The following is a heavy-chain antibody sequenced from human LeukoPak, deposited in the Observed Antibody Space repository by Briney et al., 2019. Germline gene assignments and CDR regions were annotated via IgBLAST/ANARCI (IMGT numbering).Heavy chain of an antibody. Sequence: HPGGSLRLSCAASGFTFSSYAMSWVRQAPGKGLEWVSAISGSGGSTYYADSVKGRFTISRDNSKNTLYLQMNSLRAEDTAVYYCAKDQVKVVDNGIGFDYWGQGTLVTVSS. CDR3: AKDQVKVVDNGIGFDY. CDR1: GFTFSSYA. D-gene: IGHD2-15*01. V-gene: IGHV3-23*01. J-gene: IGHJ4*02. CDR2: ISGSGGST.